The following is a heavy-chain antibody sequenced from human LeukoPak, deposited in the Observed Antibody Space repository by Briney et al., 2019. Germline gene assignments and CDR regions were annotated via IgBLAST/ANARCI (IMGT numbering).Heavy chain of an antibody. V-gene: IGHV1-69*05. CDR2: IIPIFGTA. Sequence: ASVKVSCKASGGTFSSYAISWVRQAPGQGLEWMGGIIPIFGTANYAQKFQGRVTITTDESTSTAYMELSSLGSEGTAAYYCARVTIGGYESQFDYWGQGTLVSVSS. D-gene: IGHD5-12*01. CDR3: ARVTIGGYESQFDY. CDR1: GGTFSSYA. J-gene: IGHJ4*02.